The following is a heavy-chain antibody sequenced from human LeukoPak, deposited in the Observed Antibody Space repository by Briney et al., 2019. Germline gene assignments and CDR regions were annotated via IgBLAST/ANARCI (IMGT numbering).Heavy chain of an antibody. J-gene: IGHJ5*02. CDR3: ARWWGFDP. CDR2: INHSGTT. V-gene: IGHV4-34*01. Sequence: SETLSLTCAVYGGSFSGYYWSWIRQPPGKGLEWIGEINHSGTTNYNPSLQSRVTISVDTSKKQFSLKLNSLTAADTAVYYCARWWGFDPWGQGTLVTVSS. CDR1: GGSFSGYY. D-gene: IGHD2-15*01.